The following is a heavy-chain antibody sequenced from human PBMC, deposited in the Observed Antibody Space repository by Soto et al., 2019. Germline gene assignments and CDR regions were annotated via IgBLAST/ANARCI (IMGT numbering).Heavy chain of an antibody. V-gene: IGHV3-23*01. J-gene: IGHJ4*02. Sequence: GESLKISCAASGFAFNIYSMGWVRQAPGKGLEWVSVISGNGASTYYPESVKGRFTISRDLSKNTLFLQMNSLRAEDTAVYYCARLGGYSGYDPFDYWGQGTLVTVSS. CDR2: ISGNGAST. CDR3: ARLGGYSGYDPFDY. D-gene: IGHD5-12*01. CDR1: GFAFNIYS.